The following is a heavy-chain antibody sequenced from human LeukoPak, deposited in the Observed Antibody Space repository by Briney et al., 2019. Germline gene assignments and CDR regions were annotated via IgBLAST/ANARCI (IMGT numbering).Heavy chain of an antibody. CDR2: ISPSGSTI. D-gene: IGHD3-22*01. V-gene: IGHV3-48*03. CDR3: AREVYGSSGHDYYRRAFDI. Sequence: GGSLRLSCAEPLFTSSTYEMRSVRQAPGKGLEWVSYISPSGSTIHYADSVKGRFSISRDNAKNSLYLQMNSLRAEDTAVYYCAREVYGSSGHDYYRRAFDIWGQGTMVTVSS. J-gene: IGHJ3*02. CDR1: LFTSSTYE.